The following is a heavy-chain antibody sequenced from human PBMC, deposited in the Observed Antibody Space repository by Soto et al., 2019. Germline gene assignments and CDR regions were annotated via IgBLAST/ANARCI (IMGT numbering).Heavy chain of an antibody. CDR3: AREVRMPDYYYYGMDV. D-gene: IGHD2-2*01. CDR1: GYTFTSYG. V-gene: IGHV1-18*01. J-gene: IGHJ6*02. CDR2: ISAYNGNT. Sequence: GASVKVSCKASGYTFTSYGISWVRQAPGQGLEWMGWISAYNGNTNYAQKLQGRVTMTTDTSTSTAYMELRSLRSDDTAVYYCAREVRMPDYYYYGMDVWGQGTTVTVPS.